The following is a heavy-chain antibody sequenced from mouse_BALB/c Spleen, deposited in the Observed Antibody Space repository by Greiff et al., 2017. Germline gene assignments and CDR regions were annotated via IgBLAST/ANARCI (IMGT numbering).Heavy chain of an antibody. V-gene: IGHV1-14*01. Sequence: VQLKESGPELVKPGASVKMSCKASGYTFTSYVMHWVKQKPGQGLEWIGYINPYNDGTKYNEKFKGKATLTSDKSSSTAYMELSSLTSEDSAVYYCARRGYYGSSYEGAMDYWGQGTSVTVSS. J-gene: IGHJ4*01. CDR2: INPYNDGT. CDR1: GYTFTSYV. CDR3: ARRGYYGSSYEGAMDY. D-gene: IGHD1-1*01.